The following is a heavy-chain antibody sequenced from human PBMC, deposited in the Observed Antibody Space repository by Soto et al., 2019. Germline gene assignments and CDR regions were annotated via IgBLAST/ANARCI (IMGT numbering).Heavy chain of an antibody. CDR3: AKDNRYDYVWGSYRH. CDR2: ISGSGGST. J-gene: IGHJ4*02. Sequence: GGSLRLSCAASGFTFSSYAMSWVRQAPGKGLEWVSAISGSGGSTYYADSVKGRFTISRDNSKNTLYLRMNSLRAEDTAVYYCAKDNRYDYVWGSYRHWGQGTLVTVSS. D-gene: IGHD3-16*02. V-gene: IGHV3-23*01. CDR1: GFTFSSYA.